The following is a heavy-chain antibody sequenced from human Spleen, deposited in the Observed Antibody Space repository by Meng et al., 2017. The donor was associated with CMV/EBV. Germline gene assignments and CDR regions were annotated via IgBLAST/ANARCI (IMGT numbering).Heavy chain of an antibody. CDR1: GFTFSSYA. V-gene: IGHV3-23*01. D-gene: IGHD2-21*01. CDR2: ISGSGGST. Sequence: GESLKISCAASGFTFSSYAMSWVRQAPGKGLEWVSAISGSGGSTYYADSVKGRFTISRDNAKNTLYLQMNSLRAEDTAVYYCARDRAYSWRYDYWGQGTLVTVSS. J-gene: IGHJ4*02. CDR3: ARDRAYSWRYDY.